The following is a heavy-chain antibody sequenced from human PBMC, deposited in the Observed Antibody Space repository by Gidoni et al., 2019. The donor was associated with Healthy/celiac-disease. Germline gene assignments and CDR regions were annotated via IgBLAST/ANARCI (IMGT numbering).Heavy chain of an antibody. CDR1: GFTFSSYA. CDR2: LSGSGGST. J-gene: IGHJ1*01. Sequence: EVQMLESGGGLVQPGGSLRLSCAASGFTFSSYAMSCVRQAPGKGLEWVSALSGSGGSTYDADSVKGRFTISRDNSKNTLYLQMNSLRAEDTAVYYCAKDLDFVAVAGTSYFQHWGQGTLVTVSS. D-gene: IGHD6-19*01. CDR3: AKDLDFVAVAGTSYFQH. V-gene: IGHV3-23*01.